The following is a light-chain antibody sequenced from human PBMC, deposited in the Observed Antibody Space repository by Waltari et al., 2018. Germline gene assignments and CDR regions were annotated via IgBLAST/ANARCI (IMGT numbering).Light chain of an antibody. CDR3: QKSSSTPPWT. Sequence: DLQMTQSPSSLSASVGDGVTITCRASQSISIYLYWYQQKPGKAPKLLIYAASTLQSGVPSRFSGSGSGTEFTLTISSLQPEDFATYYCQKSSSTPPWTFGQGTKVEIK. J-gene: IGKJ1*01. V-gene: IGKV1-39*01. CDR1: QSISIY. CDR2: AAS.